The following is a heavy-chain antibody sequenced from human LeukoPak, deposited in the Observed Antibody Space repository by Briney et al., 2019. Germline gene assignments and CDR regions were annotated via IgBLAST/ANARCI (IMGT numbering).Heavy chain of an antibody. CDR2: ISSYNGNT. D-gene: IGHD1-1*01. V-gene: IGHV1-18*01. J-gene: IGHJ6*03. Sequence: GAPVKVSCKASAYSFTSYGMSWVRQAPGQGLEWMGWISSYNGNTKYAQKFQGRVTMTTDTSTSTAYMELRSLTSDDTAVYCCARGTISGADYYYMDVWGKGTTVTVSS. CDR1: AYSFTSYG. CDR3: ARGTISGADYYYMDV.